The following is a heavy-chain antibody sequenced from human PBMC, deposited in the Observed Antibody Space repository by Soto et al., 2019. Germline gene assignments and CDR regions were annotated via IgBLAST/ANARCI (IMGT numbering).Heavy chain of an antibody. D-gene: IGHD4-17*01. CDR3: ARDPKTYGDYGVDYMDV. V-gene: IGHV1-18*01. J-gene: IGHJ6*03. Sequence: QVQLVQSGAEVKKPGASVKVSCKASGYTFTSYGISWVRQAPGQGLEWMGWISAYNGNTNYAQKLQGRVTMTTDTSTSTAYMELTGMKSDDTAVYYCARDPKTYGDYGVDYMDVWGKGTTVTVSS. CDR1: GYTFTSYG. CDR2: ISAYNGNT.